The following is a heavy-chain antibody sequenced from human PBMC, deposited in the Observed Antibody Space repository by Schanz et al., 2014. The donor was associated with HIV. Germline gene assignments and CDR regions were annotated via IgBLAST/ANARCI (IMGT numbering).Heavy chain of an antibody. CDR1: GFTVSNNH. CDR3: AKGLTIWLQPPFDY. CDR2: ISYDGRNK. Sequence: QLVESGGGLIQPGGSLRLSCVFSGFTVSNNHLSWVRQAPGKGLEWVAVISYDGRNKLYADSVKGRFTVSRDNAKNTVYLQMNSLRAEDTAVYYCAKGLTIWLQPPFDYWGQGTLVTVSS. D-gene: IGHD5-12*01. J-gene: IGHJ4*02. V-gene: IGHV3-30*18.